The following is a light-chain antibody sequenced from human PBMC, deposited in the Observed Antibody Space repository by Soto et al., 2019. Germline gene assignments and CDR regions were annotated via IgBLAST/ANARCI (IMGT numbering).Light chain of an antibody. CDR2: EVT. J-gene: IGLJ7*01. CDR1: SGDIGSYNR. CDR3: SSYTNINTRACV. Sequence: QSALTQPASVSGSPGQSITISCTGTSGDIGSYNRVSWYQQHPGKAPKLIIHEVTDRPSGVSNRFSGSKSGNTASLTISGLQAEDEAEYYCSSYTNINTRACVFGTGTQLTVL. V-gene: IGLV2-14*01.